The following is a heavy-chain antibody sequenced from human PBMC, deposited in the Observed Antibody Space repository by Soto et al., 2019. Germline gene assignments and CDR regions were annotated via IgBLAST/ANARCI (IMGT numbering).Heavy chain of an antibody. Sequence: QVQLQQWGAGLLKPSETLSLTCAVYGGSFSGYYWTWIRQTPGKGLEWIGEISHSGTTNYKPSLKSRVTISADPSKKQFSLNLTSVTAADSAVYYCARGECSSVYCFTRWALDIWGQGTVVTVSS. V-gene: IGHV4-34*01. J-gene: IGHJ3*02. CDR1: GGSFSGYY. CDR2: ISHSGTT. D-gene: IGHD2-2*01. CDR3: ARGECSSVYCFTRWALDI.